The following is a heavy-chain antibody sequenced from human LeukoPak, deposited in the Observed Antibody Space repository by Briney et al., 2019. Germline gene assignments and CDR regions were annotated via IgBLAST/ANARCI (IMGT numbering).Heavy chain of an antibody. CDR2: INPNSGGT. V-gene: IGHV1-2*02. J-gene: IGHJ4*02. D-gene: IGHD3-10*01. CDR3: AKSQYSFGSGSTRPLFDH. CDR1: GYIFTDYY. Sequence: ASVKVSCKASGYIFTDYYIHWVRQARGQGLKWMGWINPNSGGTYFAQSFEARVTLSRDTSINTAYMEMRGLTSDDTAIYYCAKSQYSFGSGSTRPLFDHWGQGTLVTVSS.